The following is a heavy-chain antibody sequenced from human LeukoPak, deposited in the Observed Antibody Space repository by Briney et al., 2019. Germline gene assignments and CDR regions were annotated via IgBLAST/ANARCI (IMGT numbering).Heavy chain of an antibody. CDR2: ISGGGGST. D-gene: IGHD1-26*01. Sequence: GGSLRLSCTATGFTFSNFGMAWVRQAPGQGLEWVSTISGGGGSTYYADSVKGRFTISRDNSKNTLYLQVNSLRAEDTAVYYCAKGGKWDVTPFDYWGQGTLVTVSS. CDR1: GFTFSNFG. V-gene: IGHV3-23*01. J-gene: IGHJ4*02. CDR3: AKGGKWDVTPFDY.